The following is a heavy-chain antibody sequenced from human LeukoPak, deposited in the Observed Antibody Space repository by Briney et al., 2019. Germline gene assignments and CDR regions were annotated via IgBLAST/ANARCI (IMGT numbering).Heavy chain of an antibody. CDR3: ARGGCSSTSCPYYFDY. Sequence: PSETLSLTCTVSGGSISSGGYYWSWIRQHPGKGLEWIGYIYYSGSTYYNPSLKSRVTISVDTSENQFSLKLSSVTAADTAVYYCARGGCSSTSCPYYFDYWGQGTLVTVSS. CDR2: IYYSGST. J-gene: IGHJ4*02. V-gene: IGHV4-31*03. D-gene: IGHD2-2*01. CDR1: GGSISSGGYY.